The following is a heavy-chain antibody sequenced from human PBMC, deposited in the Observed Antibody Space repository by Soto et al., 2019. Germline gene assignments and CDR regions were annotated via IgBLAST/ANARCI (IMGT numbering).Heavy chain of an antibody. V-gene: IGHV3-11*01. CDR3: AKDFWTGRHIYGMDV. Sequence: GGSLRLSCAASGFTFSDYYMSWVRQAPGKGLEWVAYSSSTAAVIYYADSVKGRFTISRDNAKNSLYLQMNSLRPDDTALYYCAKDFWTGRHIYGMDVWGQGTTVTVSS. D-gene: IGHD3-3*01. CDR1: GFTFSDYY. CDR2: SSSTAAVI. J-gene: IGHJ6*02.